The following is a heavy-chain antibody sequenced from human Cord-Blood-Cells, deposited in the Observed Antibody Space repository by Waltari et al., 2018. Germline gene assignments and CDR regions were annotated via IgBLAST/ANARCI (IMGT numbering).Heavy chain of an antibody. CDR1: GYSIRSGYY. CDR3: ARVGALGDCSSTSCYWYFDL. J-gene: IGHJ2*01. CDR2: IYHSGST. V-gene: IGHV4-38-2*01. Sequence: QVQLQESGPGLVKPSETLSLTCAVSGYSIRSGYYWGWIRQPPGKGLEWIGSIYHSGSTYYNPSLKSRVTISVDTSKNQFFLKLSSVTAADTAVYYCARVGALGDCSSTSCYWYFDLWGRGTLVTVSS. D-gene: IGHD2-2*01.